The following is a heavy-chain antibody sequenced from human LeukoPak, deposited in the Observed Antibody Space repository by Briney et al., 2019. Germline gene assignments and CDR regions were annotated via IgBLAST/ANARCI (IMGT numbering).Heavy chain of an antibody. Sequence: GGSLRLSCAASGFTFDDYAMHWVRHAPGKGLEWVSGISWNSGSIGYADSVKGRFTISRDNAKNSLYLQMNSLRAEDTALYYCAKAPLGIAVVPSFDYWGQGTLVTVSS. CDR3: AKAPLGIAVVPSFDY. D-gene: IGHD6-19*01. V-gene: IGHV3-9*01. CDR2: ISWNSGSI. CDR1: GFTFDDYA. J-gene: IGHJ4*02.